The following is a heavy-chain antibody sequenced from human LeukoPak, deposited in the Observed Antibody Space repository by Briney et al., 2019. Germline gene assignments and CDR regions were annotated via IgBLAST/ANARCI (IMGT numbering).Heavy chain of an antibody. J-gene: IGHJ4*02. Sequence: GGSLRLSCAASGFTFSSYTMNWVRQAPGKGLEWVSSITTTSSTMYYADSVKGRFTISRDNAKNSLYLQMNSLRDEDTAVYYCARSNSVFQYWGQGTLGTVSS. V-gene: IGHV3-48*02. CDR1: GFTFSSYT. CDR3: ARSNSVFQY. CDR2: ITTTSSTM.